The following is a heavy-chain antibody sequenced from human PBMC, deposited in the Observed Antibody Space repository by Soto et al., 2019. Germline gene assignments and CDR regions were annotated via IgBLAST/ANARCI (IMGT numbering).Heavy chain of an antibody. Sequence: GGSLRLSCAASGFTFSNAWMNWVRQAPGKGLEWVGRIKSKTDGGTTDYAAPVKGRFTISRDDSKNTLYLQMNSLKTEDTAVYYCTTDLPTTGGYYHYGMDVWGQGTTVTVSS. D-gene: IGHD1-26*01. V-gene: IGHV3-15*07. CDR2: IKSKTDGGTT. CDR3: TTDLPTTGGYYHYGMDV. CDR1: GFTFSNAW. J-gene: IGHJ6*02.